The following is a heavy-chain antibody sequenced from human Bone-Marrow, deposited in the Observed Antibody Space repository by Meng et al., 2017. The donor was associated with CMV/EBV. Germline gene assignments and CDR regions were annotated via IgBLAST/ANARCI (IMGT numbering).Heavy chain of an antibody. Sequence: GGSLRLSCAASGFTFDDYAMHWVRQTPGKGLEWVSLISWDGHSIYYADSVKGRFTISKDNSRNTVFLQMTSLRAEDTATYFCIRVAVKDYYYNALEFWGQGTTVTVSS. CDR1: GFTFDDYA. D-gene: IGHD3-10*01. CDR2: ISWDGHSI. CDR3: IRVAVKDYYYNALEF. V-gene: IGHV3-43D*03. J-gene: IGHJ6*02.